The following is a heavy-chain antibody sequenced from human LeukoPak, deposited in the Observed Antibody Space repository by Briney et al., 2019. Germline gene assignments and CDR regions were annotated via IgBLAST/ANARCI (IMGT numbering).Heavy chain of an antibody. V-gene: IGHV3-30-3*01. Sequence: GRSLRLSCAASGFTFSNYAMHWVRQAPGKGLEWVAVISYDGSNKYYADSVKGRFTISRDNAKNSLYLQMNSLRAEVTAVYYCARRWILYFDGDMDVWGQGTMVTVSS. CDR3: ARRWILYFDGDMDV. J-gene: IGHJ3*01. D-gene: IGHD3-9*01. CDR2: ISYDGSNK. CDR1: GFTFSNYA.